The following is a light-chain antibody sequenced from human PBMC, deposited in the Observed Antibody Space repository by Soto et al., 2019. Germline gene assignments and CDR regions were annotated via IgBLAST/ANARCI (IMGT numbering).Light chain of an antibody. Sequence: DIQMTQSPSSLSASVGDRVTITCRASQTISSYLNWYQQKPGKAPKLLIYVASSLQVGFPSRFSGSRSGTHLNLKIGSLQPDDFATYYCQQSYSTPITFCQATRLEIK. CDR2: VAS. CDR1: QTISSY. J-gene: IGKJ5*01. V-gene: IGKV1-39*01. CDR3: QQSYSTPIT.